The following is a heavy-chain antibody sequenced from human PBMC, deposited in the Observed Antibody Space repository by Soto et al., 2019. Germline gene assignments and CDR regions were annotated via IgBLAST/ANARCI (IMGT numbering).Heavy chain of an antibody. V-gene: IGHV3-13*05. D-gene: IGHD1-26*01. CDR1: GFSFRDYA. Sequence: EVQLVESGGGSVQPGESLRLSCAASGFSFRDYAMHWVRQRKGKGLEWVSALGAARDPYYVGSVKGRFSVSRDNAQNSLFLQMNNLRVDDTAVYFCARAYLGRLPRRADYYYAMDVWGRGTKVTVSS. CDR3: ARAYLGRLPRRADYYYAMDV. J-gene: IGHJ6*02. CDR2: LGAARDP.